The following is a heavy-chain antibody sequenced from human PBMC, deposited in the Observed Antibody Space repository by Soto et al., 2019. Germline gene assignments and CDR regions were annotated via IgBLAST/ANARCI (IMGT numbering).Heavy chain of an antibody. V-gene: IGHV4-59*11. CDR1: GGSISSHN. D-gene: IGHD2-2*01. Sequence: PSETLSLTCSDSGGSISSHNWGWIRQPPGKGLEWIGYIYHSGSTNYNPSLNSRVTISLDTSKNQFSLKLSSVTAADTAVYYCARVPDYWGQGILVTVSS. CDR2: IYHSGST. J-gene: IGHJ4*02. CDR3: ARVPDY.